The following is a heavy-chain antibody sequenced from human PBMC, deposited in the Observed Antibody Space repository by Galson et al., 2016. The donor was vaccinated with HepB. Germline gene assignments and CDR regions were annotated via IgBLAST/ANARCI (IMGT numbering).Heavy chain of an antibody. CDR1: GFTFAGYS. CDR3: AKDRHIWLIQGGAFDV. Sequence: SLRLSCAASGFTFAGYSMSWVRQAPGKGLEWVAATGGNGGRRYYADSVKGRFTISRDNSKDTLCLQMNSLRAEDTAVYYCAKDRHIWLIQGGAFDVWGQGTMVTVSS. J-gene: IGHJ3*01. CDR2: TGGNGGRR. D-gene: IGHD6-19*01. V-gene: IGHV3-23*01.